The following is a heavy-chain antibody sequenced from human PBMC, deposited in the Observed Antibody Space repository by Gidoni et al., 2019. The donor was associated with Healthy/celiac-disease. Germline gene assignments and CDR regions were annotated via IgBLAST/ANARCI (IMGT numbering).Heavy chain of an antibody. CDR2: INPSGGST. Sequence: QVQLVQSGAEVKKPGASVKVSCKASGYTFTSYYMHWVRQAPGQGLEWMGIINPSGGSTSYEQKFQGRVTMIRDTSTSTVYMELSSLRSEDTAVYYCSRGQLKYYYYMDVWGKGTTVTVSS. CDR3: SRGQLKYYYYMDV. V-gene: IGHV1-46*01. D-gene: IGHD6-13*01. CDR1: GYTFTSYY. J-gene: IGHJ6*03.